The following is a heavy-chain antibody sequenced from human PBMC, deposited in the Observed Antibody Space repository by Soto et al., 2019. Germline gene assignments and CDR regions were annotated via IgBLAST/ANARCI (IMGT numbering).Heavy chain of an antibody. CDR1: GYTFTSYD. Sequence: ASVKVSCKASGYTFTSYDINWVRQATGQGLEWMGWMNPNSGNTGYAQKFQGRVTMTRNTSISTAYMELSSLRSEDTAVYYCARGVKRVRGVIMRWFDPWGQGTLVTVSS. CDR3: ARGVKRVRGVIMRWFDP. D-gene: IGHD3-10*01. V-gene: IGHV1-8*01. CDR2: MNPNSGNT. J-gene: IGHJ5*02.